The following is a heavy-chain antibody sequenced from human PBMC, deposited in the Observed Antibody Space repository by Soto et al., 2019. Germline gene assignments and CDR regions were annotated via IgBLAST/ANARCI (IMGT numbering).Heavy chain of an antibody. CDR3: ARDRGLHYFGSGSYRPKNYGMDV. J-gene: IGHJ6*02. CDR1: GGSISSGGYY. V-gene: IGHV4-31*03. CDR2: IYYSGST. D-gene: IGHD3-10*01. Sequence: SETLSLTCTVSGGSISSGGYYWSWIRQHPGKGLEWIGYIYYSGSTYYNPSLKSRVNISVDTSKNQFSLKPSSVTAADTAVYYCARDRGLHYFGSGSYRPKNYGMDVWGQGTTVPVSS.